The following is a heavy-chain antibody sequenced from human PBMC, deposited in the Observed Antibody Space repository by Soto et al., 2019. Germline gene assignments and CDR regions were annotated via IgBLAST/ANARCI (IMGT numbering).Heavy chain of an antibody. J-gene: IGHJ6*02. CDR1: GGSISSGGYY. CDR2: IYYSGST. Sequence: SETLSLTCTVSGGSISSGGYYWSWIRQHPGRGLEWIGYIYYSGSTYYNPSLKSRVTISVDTSKNQFSLKLSSVTAADTAVYYCALITMTARTDVWGQGTTVTVSS. CDR3: ALITMTARTDV. V-gene: IGHV4-31*03. D-gene: IGHD3-22*01.